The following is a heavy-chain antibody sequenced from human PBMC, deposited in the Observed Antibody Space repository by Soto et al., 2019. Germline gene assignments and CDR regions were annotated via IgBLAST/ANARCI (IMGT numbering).Heavy chain of an antibody. J-gene: IGHJ6*02. CDR2: IYTTGST. D-gene: IGHD3-22*01. V-gene: IGHV4-4*07. CDR1: GGSISTYF. CDR3: AREGGYFDSSGSGVYHYHGVDV. Sequence: QVQLQESGPGLVKPSETLSLTCTVSGGSISTYFWSWIRQPAGGGLEWIGRIYTTGSTNYTPSLKSRVTMSLDTSRNQFSLKLSSVTAADTAVYYCAREGGYFDSSGSGVYHYHGVDVWGQGTTVTVSS.